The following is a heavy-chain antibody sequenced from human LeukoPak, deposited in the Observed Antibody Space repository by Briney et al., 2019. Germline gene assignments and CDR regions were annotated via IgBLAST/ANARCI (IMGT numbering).Heavy chain of an antibody. CDR1: GGSISSGDYY. V-gene: IGHV4-30-4*08. J-gene: IGHJ2*01. CDR3: ARGRKTYGGKPHWYFDL. D-gene: IGHD4-23*01. Sequence: PSETLSLTCTVSGGSISSGDYYWSWIRQPPGKGLEWIGYIYYSGSTYCNPSLKSRVTISVDTSKNQFSPKLSSVTAADTAVYYCARGRKTYGGKPHWYFDLWGRGTLVTVSS. CDR2: IYYSGST.